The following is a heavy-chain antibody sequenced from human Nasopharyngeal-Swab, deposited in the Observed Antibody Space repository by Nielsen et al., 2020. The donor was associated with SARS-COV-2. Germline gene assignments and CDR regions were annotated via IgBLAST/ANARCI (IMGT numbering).Heavy chain of an antibody. D-gene: IGHD2-15*01. J-gene: IGHJ5*02. Sequence: VRQMPGKGLEWVAIIWYDGSNKYYADSVKGRFTISRDNSKNTLYLQMNSLRAEDTAVYYCARGVEFDPWGQGTLVTVS. CDR2: IWYDGSNK. V-gene: IGHV3-33*01. CDR3: ARGVEFDP.